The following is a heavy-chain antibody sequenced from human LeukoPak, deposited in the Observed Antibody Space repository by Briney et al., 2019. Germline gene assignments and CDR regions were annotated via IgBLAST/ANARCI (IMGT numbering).Heavy chain of an antibody. D-gene: IGHD3-10*01. J-gene: IGHJ4*02. CDR3: VRMVYGSGTYTIDS. Sequence: GGSLRLSCAASGFAFSSSNMNWVRQAPGKGLEWLSYTSSSSSPIYYADSVKGRFTISRDNADNSLYLQMNSLRDEDTAVYYCVRMVYGSGTYTIDSWGQGTLVTVSS. CDR1: GFAFSSSN. CDR2: TSSSSSPI. V-gene: IGHV3-48*02.